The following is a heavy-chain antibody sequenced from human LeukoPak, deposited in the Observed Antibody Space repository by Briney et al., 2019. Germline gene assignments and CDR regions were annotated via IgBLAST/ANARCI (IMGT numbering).Heavy chain of an antibody. CDR1: GFTFSSYA. CDR2: ISGSGGNT. CDR3: AKDHVTIFGVAYDY. J-gene: IGHJ4*02. Sequence: GGSLRLSCAASGFTFSSYAMSWVRQAPGKGLEWVSAISGSGGNTFYADSVKGRFTISRDNSKNTLYLQMNSLRAEDTAVYYCAKDHVTIFGVAYDYWGQGTLVTVSS. V-gene: IGHV3-23*01. D-gene: IGHD3-3*01.